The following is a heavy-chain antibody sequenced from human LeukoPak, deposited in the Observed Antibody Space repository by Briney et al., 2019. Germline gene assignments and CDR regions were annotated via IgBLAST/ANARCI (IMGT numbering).Heavy chain of an antibody. J-gene: IGHJ3*02. CDR1: GGSISSYH. CDR2: IHTSGSA. D-gene: IGHD3-22*01. CDR3: ARVRPPYYDSTPEDAFGI. V-gene: IGHV4-4*07. Sequence: PSETLSLTCTVSGGSISSYHWGWIRQPAGKGLEWIGRIHTSGSANYNPSLKSRVTISVDTSKNQFSLKLSSVTAADTAVYYCARVRPPYYDSTPEDAFGIWGQGTMVTVSS.